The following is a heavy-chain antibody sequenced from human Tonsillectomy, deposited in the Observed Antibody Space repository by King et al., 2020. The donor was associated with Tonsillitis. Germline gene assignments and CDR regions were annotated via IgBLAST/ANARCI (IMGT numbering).Heavy chain of an antibody. CDR2: INSNGGST. J-gene: IGHJ4*02. V-gene: IGHV3-64*01. D-gene: IGHD2/OR15-2a*01. Sequence: VQLVESGGGLVQPGGSLRLSCAASGFTFNNFAIVWVRQAPGKGLEYVSAINSNGGSTYYANSVKDRFTISRDNSKNTLYLQMGSLRPEDMAVYYCARGRLFKGYLIGVYYLDYWGQGTLVTVSS. CDR1: GFTFNNFA. CDR3: ARGRLFKGYLIGVYYLDY.